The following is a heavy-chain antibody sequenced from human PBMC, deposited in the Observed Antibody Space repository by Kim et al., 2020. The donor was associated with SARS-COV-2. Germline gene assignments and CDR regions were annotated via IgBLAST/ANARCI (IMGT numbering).Heavy chain of an antibody. Sequence: GGSLRLSCAASGFTFSSYEMNWVRQAPGKGLEWVSYISSSGSTIYYEDSVKGLFTISSDNAKNSQYLQMNSLSAEDTAVYYGARVRGSMVRAVKLSVDYCGPETLVTASS. CDR1: GFTFSSYE. CDR2: ISSSGSTI. D-gene: IGHD3-10*01. J-gene: IGHJ4*01. V-gene: IGHV3-48*03. CDR3: ARVRGSMVRAVKLSVDY.